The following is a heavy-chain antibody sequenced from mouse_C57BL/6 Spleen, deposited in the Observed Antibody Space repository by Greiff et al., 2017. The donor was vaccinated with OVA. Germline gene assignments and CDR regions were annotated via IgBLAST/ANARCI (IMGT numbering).Heavy chain of an antibody. CDR1: GYTFTDYN. CDR2: INPNNGGT. D-gene: IGHD2-2*01. J-gene: IGHJ2*01. Sequence: EVQLQQSGPELVKPGASVKIPCKASGYTFTDYNMDWVKQSHGKSLEWIGDINPNNGGTIYNQKFKGKATLTVDKSSSTASMELRSLTSEDTAVYYWARSRGYGPLFDYWGQGTTLTVSS. V-gene: IGHV1-18*01. CDR3: ARSRGYGPLFDY.